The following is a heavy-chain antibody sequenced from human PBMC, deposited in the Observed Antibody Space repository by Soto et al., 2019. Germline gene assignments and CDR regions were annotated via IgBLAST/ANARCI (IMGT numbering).Heavy chain of an antibody. CDR3: ARGRIVGAIHDAFDI. D-gene: IGHD1-26*01. CDR2: IWYDGSNK. CDR1: GFTFSSYG. Sequence: GGSLRLSCAASGFTFSSYGMHWVRQAPGKGLEWVAVIWYDGSNKYYADSVKGRFTISRDNSKNTLYLQMNSLRAEDTAVYYCARGRIVGAIHDAFDIWGQGTMVTFSS. J-gene: IGHJ3*02. V-gene: IGHV3-33*01.